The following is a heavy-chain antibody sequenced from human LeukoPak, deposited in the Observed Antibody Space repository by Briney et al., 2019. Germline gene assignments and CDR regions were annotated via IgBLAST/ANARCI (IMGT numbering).Heavy chain of an antibody. J-gene: IGHJ6*02. Sequence: ASVKVSCKVSGYTLTELSMHWVRQAPGKGLEWMGGFDPEDGETIYAQKFQGRVTMTEDTSTDTAYMELSSLRSEDTAVYYCATIDGSGSFIGRYYYYGMDVWGQGTTVIVSS. CDR2: FDPEDGET. D-gene: IGHD3-10*01. V-gene: IGHV1-24*01. CDR1: GYTLTELS. CDR3: ATIDGSGSFIGRYYYYGMDV.